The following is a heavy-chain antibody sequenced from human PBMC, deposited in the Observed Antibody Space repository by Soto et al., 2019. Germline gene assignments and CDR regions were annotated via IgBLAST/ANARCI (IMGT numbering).Heavy chain of an antibody. CDR3: TIFGVPPYYYYGMDV. Sequence: SETLALTCTVQHGSIGRGKYYYGWIRHPPGKGLEWIGSIYYSGSTYYNPSLKSRVTISVDTSKNQFSLKLSSVTAADTAVYYCTIFGVPPYYYYGMDVWGQGTTVT. V-gene: IGHV4-39*01. J-gene: IGHJ6*02. D-gene: IGHD3-3*01. CDR1: HGSIGRGKYY. CDR2: IYYSGST.